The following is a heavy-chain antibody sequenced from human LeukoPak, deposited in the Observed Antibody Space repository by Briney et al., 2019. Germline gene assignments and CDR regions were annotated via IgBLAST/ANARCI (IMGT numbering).Heavy chain of an antibody. CDR3: AKNRGSGTYYYYYYYMDV. V-gene: IGHV3-23*01. D-gene: IGHD1-26*01. CDR1: GFTFSSYW. CDR2: ISPNGGGT. J-gene: IGHJ6*03. Sequence: GGSLRLSCVASGFTFSSYWMSWVRQAPGKGLEWVSAISPNGGGTYYADSVKGRFTISRDNFKNTLYLQMNSLRAEDTAIYYCAKNRGSGTYYYYYYYMDVWGKGTTVTVSS.